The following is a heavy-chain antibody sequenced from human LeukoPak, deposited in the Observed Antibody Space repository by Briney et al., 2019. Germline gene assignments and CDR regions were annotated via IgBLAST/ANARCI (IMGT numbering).Heavy chain of an antibody. J-gene: IGHJ4*02. CDR3: ARVVAADGLYYFDY. CDR2: IYTSGST. D-gene: IGHD6-13*01. Sequence: SETLSLTCTVSGGSISSYYWSWIRQPAGKRLEWIGRIYTSGSTNYNPSLKSRVTISVDKSKNQSALKLNSLTAAGTAGYYCARVVAADGLYYFDYWGQGALVSVSS. V-gene: IGHV4-4*07. CDR1: GGSISSYY.